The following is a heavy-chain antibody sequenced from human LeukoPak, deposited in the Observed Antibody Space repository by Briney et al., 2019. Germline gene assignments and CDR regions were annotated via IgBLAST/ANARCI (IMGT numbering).Heavy chain of an antibody. CDR2: ISGSGDST. D-gene: IGHD5-18*01. CDR1: GFTLSSYE. J-gene: IGHJ4*02. CDR3: ARGLGYSYGGSGFDY. V-gene: IGHV3-48*03. Sequence: PGGSLRLSCAASGFTLSSYEMNWVRQAPGKGLEWVSSISGSGDSTFYADSVKGRFTISRDNAKNSLYLQMNSLRAEDTAVYYCARGLGYSYGGSGFDYWGQGTLVTVSS.